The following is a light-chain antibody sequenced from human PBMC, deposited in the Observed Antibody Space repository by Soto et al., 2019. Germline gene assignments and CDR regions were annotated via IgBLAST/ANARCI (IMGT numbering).Light chain of an antibody. Sequence: IPLTQSPSSLSASVGDRVTITCRASPGISRYLAWYQQKPGKAPKLLIYAASTLQSGVPSRFSGSGFGTDFTLTISSVQPEDFATYYCQQLNSYPLTFGGGTKVDIK. V-gene: IGKV1-9*01. J-gene: IGKJ4*01. CDR2: AAS. CDR1: PGISRY. CDR3: QQLNSYPLT.